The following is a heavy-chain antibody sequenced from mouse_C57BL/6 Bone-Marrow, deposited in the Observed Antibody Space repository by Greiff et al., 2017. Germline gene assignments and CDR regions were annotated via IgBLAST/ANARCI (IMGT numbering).Heavy chain of an antibody. D-gene: IGHD1-2*01. J-gene: IGHJ1*03. CDR3: ARLRRYYGPDWYFDV. Sequence: PGQGLEWIGYINPSSGYTKYNQKFKDKATLTADKSSSTAYMQLSSLTYEDSAVSYCARLRRYYGPDWYFDVWGTGTTVTVSS. V-gene: IGHV1-7*01. CDR2: INPSSGYT.